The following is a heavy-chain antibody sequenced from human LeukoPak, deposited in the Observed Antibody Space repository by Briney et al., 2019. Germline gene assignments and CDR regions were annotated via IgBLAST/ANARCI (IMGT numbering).Heavy chain of an antibody. CDR3: ARHSSSGYDSSGYYYGY. CDR2: INHSGST. D-gene: IGHD3-22*01. V-gene: IGHV4-34*01. J-gene: IGHJ4*02. CDR1: GGSFSGYY. Sequence: SETLSLTCAVYGGSFSGYYWSWIRQPPGKGLEWIGEINHSGSTNYNPSLKSRVTISVDTSKNQFSLKLSSVTAADTAVYYCARHSSSGYDSSGYYYGYWGQGTLVTVSS.